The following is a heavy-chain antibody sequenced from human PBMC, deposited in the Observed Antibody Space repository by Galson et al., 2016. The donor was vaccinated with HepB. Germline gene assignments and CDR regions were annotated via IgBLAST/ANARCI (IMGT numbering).Heavy chain of an antibody. Sequence: QSGAEVKKSGESLKISCKGSGYTFTNYWIGWVRQKPGKGLEWMGIIYPGDSDTRYSPSFQGQVTIPADKSFRSAYLQWSGLKASDTAMYYCARSGALGRYFDYWGQGTLVTVSS. J-gene: IGHJ4*02. CDR1: GYTFTNYW. CDR2: IYPGDSDT. CDR3: ARSGALGRYFDY. D-gene: IGHD7-27*01. V-gene: IGHV5-51*01.